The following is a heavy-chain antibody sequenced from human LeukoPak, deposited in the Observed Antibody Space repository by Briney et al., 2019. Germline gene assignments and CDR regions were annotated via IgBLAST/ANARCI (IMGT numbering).Heavy chain of an antibody. CDR2: ISSSSSYI. Sequence: GGSLRLSYAASGFTFSSYSMNWVRQAPGKGLEWVSSISSSSSYIYYADSVKGRFTISRDNAKNSLYLQMNSLRAEDTAVYYYARDAIAAAGWYFQHWGQGTLVTVSS. J-gene: IGHJ1*01. V-gene: IGHV3-21*01. D-gene: IGHD6-13*01. CDR3: ARDAIAAAGWYFQH. CDR1: GFTFSSYS.